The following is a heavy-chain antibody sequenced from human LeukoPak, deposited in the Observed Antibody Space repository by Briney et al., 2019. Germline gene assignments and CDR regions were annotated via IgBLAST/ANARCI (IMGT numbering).Heavy chain of an antibody. D-gene: IGHD3-10*01. CDR3: ARVADEFGDYGFVY. V-gene: IGHV4-30-4*01. Sequence: SETLSLTCTVSGGFLSSGDYYWSWIRQPPGKGLEWFGYISNSGRTSYNPSLKSRVTISVDKSKNQFSLRLNSVTAADTAVYFCARVADEFGDYGFVYWGQGSLVTVSS. CDR2: ISNSGRT. CDR1: GGFLSSGDYY. J-gene: IGHJ4*02.